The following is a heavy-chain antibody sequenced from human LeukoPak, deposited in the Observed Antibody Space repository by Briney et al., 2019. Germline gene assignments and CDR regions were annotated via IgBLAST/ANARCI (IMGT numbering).Heavy chain of an antibody. CDR2: IIPIFGTA. V-gene: IGHV1-69*01. Sequence: ASVKVSCKASGGTFSSYAISWVRQAPGQGLEWMGGIIPIFGTANNAQKFQGRVTITADESTSTAYMELSSLRSEDTAVYYCASGTQYYYDSSGYLYYFDYWGQGTLVTVSS. CDR3: ASGTQYYYDSSGYLYYFDY. J-gene: IGHJ4*02. CDR1: GGTFSSYA. D-gene: IGHD3-22*01.